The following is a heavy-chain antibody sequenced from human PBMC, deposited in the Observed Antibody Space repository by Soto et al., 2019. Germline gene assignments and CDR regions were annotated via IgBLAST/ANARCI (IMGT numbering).Heavy chain of an antibody. D-gene: IGHD3-10*01. V-gene: IGHV4-31*03. Sequence: QVQLQESGPGLVKPSQTLSLTCTVSGASISRGAYYWSWIRQHPGKGLEWIGHMYYSGTTYYNPSLKTRVIISVDTSKNQFSLKLTSVTAADTAVFFCARASITMARGPYMGVWGQGTTVTVSS. J-gene: IGHJ6*02. CDR2: MYYSGTT. CDR3: ARASITMARGPYMGV. CDR1: GASISRGAYY.